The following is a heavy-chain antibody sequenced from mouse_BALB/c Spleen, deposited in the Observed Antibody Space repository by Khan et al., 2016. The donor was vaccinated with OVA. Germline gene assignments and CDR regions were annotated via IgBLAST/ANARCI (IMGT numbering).Heavy chain of an antibody. V-gene: IGHV2-6-1*01. D-gene: IGHD2-10*01. CDR2: IWRDGSA. CDR3: ASQPYYHYDIMDD. CDR1: GFSLTNYG. J-gene: IGHJ4*01. Sequence: QMQLEESGPGPVAPSQSLSITCTISGFSLTNYGVHWVRQPPGQGLEWLGVIWRDGSATYTSPLNSSLSIIKANSKYHAFFIMISLLTSDTAMYYCASQPYYHYDIMDDWGQGTSVTVSS.